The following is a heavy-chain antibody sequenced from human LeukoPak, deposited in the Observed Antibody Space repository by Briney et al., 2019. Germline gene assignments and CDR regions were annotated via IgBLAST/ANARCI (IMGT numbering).Heavy chain of an antibody. CDR1: GFTVSSHY. J-gene: IGHJ4*02. CDR3: ARDQYYYGSGTIDY. D-gene: IGHD3-10*01. Sequence: GGSLRLSCAASGFTVSSHYMSWVRQAPGKGVVWVSVIYSGGSTYYADSVKGRFTISRDNSKNTLYLQMNSLRAEDTAVYYCARDQYYYGSGTIDYWGQGTLVTVSS. V-gene: IGHV3-66*02. CDR2: IYSGGST.